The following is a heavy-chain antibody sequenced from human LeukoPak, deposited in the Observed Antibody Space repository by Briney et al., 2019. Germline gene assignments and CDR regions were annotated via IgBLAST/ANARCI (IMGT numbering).Heavy chain of an antibody. CDR1: GFTFSSYA. CDR3: TTNFNLDQVDSS. D-gene: IGHD5-12*01. V-gene: IGHV3-15*01. CDR2: IKSKTDGGTT. Sequence: PGGSLRLSCAASGFTFSSYAMSWVRQAPGKGLEWVGRIKSKTDGGTTDYAAPVKGRFTLSRDDSKDTLYLQMNSLKTEDTAVYYCTTNFNLDQVDSSWGQGTLVTVSS. J-gene: IGHJ5*02.